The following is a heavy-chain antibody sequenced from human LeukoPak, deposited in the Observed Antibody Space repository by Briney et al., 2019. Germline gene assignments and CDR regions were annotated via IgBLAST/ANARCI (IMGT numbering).Heavy chain of an antibody. CDR3: AKDRISYTTSPGELSH. CDR1: GFTFSNAW. CDR2: IRGSGEST. D-gene: IGHD3-10*01. V-gene: IGHV3-23*01. Sequence: GGSLRLSCAVSGFTFSNAWMNWVRQAPGKGLEWVSTIRGSGESTHYADSVQGRFTISRDNSLYTVYLQMDSLRGDDTAVYYCAKDRISYTTSPGELSHWGQGTLVIVSS. J-gene: IGHJ4*02.